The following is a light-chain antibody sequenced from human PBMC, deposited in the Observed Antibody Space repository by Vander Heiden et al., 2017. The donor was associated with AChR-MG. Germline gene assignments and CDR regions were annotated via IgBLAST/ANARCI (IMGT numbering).Light chain of an antibody. CDR3: QQLNSYPWT. CDR1: QDISSY. V-gene: IGKV1-9*01. J-gene: IGKJ1*01. Sequence: IQLTQSPSSLSASVGDRVTITCRASQDISSYLAWYQQKPGKAPKLLIYAASTLQSGVPSRFSGSGSGTDFSLTISSLHPEDFATYYCQQLNSYPWTFGQGTKVEIK. CDR2: AAS.